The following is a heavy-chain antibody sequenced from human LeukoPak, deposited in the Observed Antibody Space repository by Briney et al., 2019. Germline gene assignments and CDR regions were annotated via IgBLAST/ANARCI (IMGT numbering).Heavy chain of an antibody. CDR3: AKRVAAAGIFDY. J-gene: IGHJ4*02. Sequence: PSETLSLTCTVSGGSISSGGYYWSWIRQPPGKGLEWIGYIYQSGSTYYTPSLESRVTISVDRSKNQFSLRLSSVTAADTAMYYCAKRVAAAGIFDYWGQGTLVTVSS. CDR1: GGSISSGGYY. CDR2: IYQSGST. V-gene: IGHV4-30-2*01. D-gene: IGHD6-13*01.